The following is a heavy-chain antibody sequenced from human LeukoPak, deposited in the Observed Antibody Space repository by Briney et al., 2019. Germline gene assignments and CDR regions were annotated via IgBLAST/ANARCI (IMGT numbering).Heavy chain of an antibody. Sequence: GEFLKISCKGSGYTFTSDWIAWVRQMPGKGLEYMGIIYPGDSDTRYSPSFEGHVTFSADESTSTAYLQWSSLKASDTAMYYCARSPPYCGGGSCYPKAFDPWGQGTLVTVSS. CDR1: GYTFTSDW. CDR2: IYPGDSDT. V-gene: IGHV5-51*01. CDR3: ARSPPYCGGGSCYPKAFDP. D-gene: IGHD2-15*01. J-gene: IGHJ5*02.